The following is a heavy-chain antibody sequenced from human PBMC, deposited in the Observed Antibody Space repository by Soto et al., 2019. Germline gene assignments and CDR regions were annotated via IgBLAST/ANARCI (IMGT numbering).Heavy chain of an antibody. D-gene: IGHD2-2*01. V-gene: IGHV3-33*01. CDR2: IWYDGSNK. CDR3: ARGEGVVVPAADWFDP. Sequence: ESGGGVVQPGRSLRLSCAASGFTFSSYGMHWVRHAPGKGLEWVAVIWYDGSNKYYADSVKGRFTISRDNSKNTLYLQMISLRAEDTAVYYCARGEGVVVPAADWFDPWGQGTLVTVSS. CDR1: GFTFSSYG. J-gene: IGHJ5*02.